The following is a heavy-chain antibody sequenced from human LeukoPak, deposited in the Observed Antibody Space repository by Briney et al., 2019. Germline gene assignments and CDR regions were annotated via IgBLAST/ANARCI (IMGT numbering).Heavy chain of an antibody. CDR1: GGSFSGYY. CDR2: INHSGST. Sequence: SETLSPTCAVYGGSFSGYYWSWIRQPPGKGLEWIGEINHSGSTNYNPSLKSRVTISVDTSKNQFSLKLSSVTAADTAVYYCARRRYGSGNLSRYYFDYWGQGTLVTVSS. D-gene: IGHD3-10*01. J-gene: IGHJ4*02. CDR3: ARRRYGSGNLSRYYFDY. V-gene: IGHV4-34*01.